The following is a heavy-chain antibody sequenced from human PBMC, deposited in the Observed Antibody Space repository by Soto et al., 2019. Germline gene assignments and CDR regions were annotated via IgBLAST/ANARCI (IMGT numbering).Heavy chain of an antibody. V-gene: IGHV3-23*01. J-gene: IGHJ6*01. Sequence: EVQLLESGGGLAQPGGSLRLSCAASGFTFSSYAMSWVRQGPGKGLEWVSAISGSGASTFYTDSVKGRFTVSRDNSKNTLYLQMNSLRAEDTAVYYCAKATIRFLDTYGMDVWGKGPRSPSPQ. CDR3: AKATIRFLDTYGMDV. D-gene: IGHD3-3*01. CDR1: GFTFSSYA. CDR2: ISGSGAST.